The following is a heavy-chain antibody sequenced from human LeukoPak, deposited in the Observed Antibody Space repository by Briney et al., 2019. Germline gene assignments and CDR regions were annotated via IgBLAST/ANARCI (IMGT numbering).Heavy chain of an antibody. CDR3: ARDPRGIVGANHNWFDP. Sequence: SETLSLTCTVSGGSISSYYWSWIRQPAGKGLEWIGRIYASGSTNYNPSLKSRVTMSVDTSKSLFSLKLISVTAADTAVYYCARDPRGIVGANHNWFDPWGQGTLVTVSS. CDR2: IYASGST. J-gene: IGHJ5*02. V-gene: IGHV4-4*07. CDR1: GGSISSYY. D-gene: IGHD1-26*01.